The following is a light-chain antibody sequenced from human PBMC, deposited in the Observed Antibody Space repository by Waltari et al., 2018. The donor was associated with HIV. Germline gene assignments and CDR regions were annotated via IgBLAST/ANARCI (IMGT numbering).Light chain of an antibody. CDR1: SSNIGAYYH. CDR2: ADY. Sequence: QSVLTQPPSVSGAPGQMVTISCSGSSSNIGAYYHLTWYQQLPGAAHKLFIYADYKRPSGVPDRFAGSQSGTSASLAITGLQPEDEADYYCHSYDTSLGGFYVFGTGTKVTV. CDR3: HSYDTSLGGFYV. J-gene: IGLJ1*01. V-gene: IGLV1-40*01.